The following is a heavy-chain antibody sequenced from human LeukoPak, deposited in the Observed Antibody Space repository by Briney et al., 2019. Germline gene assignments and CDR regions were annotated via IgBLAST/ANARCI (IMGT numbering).Heavy chain of an antibody. CDR1: GGTFSSYA. CDR2: INPSGGST. Sequence: ASVKVSCKASGGTFSSYAISWVRQAPGQGLEWMGIINPSGGSTSYAQKFQGRVTMTRDTSTSTVYMELSSLRSEDTAVYYCARETRTGGNDYWGQGTLVTVSS. CDR3: ARETRTGGNDY. V-gene: IGHV1-46*01. J-gene: IGHJ4*02. D-gene: IGHD3/OR15-3a*01.